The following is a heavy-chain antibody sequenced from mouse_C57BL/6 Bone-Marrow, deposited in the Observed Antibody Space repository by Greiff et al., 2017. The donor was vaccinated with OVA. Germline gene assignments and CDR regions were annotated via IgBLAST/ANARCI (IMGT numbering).Heavy chain of an antibody. CDR3: AIWGFDYYGSRNWYFDV. Sequence: QVQLKQPGAELVKPGASVKVSCKASGYTFTSYWMHWVKQRPGQGLEWIGRIHPSDSDTNYNQKFKGKATLTVDKSSSTAYMQLSSLTSEDSAVYYCAIWGFDYYGSRNWYFDVWGTGTTVTVSS. CDR1: GYTFTSYW. V-gene: IGHV1-74*01. CDR2: IHPSDSDT. J-gene: IGHJ1*03. D-gene: IGHD1-1*01.